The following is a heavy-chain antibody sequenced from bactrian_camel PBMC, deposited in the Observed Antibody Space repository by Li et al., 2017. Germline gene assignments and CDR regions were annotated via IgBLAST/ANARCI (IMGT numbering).Heavy chain of an antibody. D-gene: IGHD3*01. V-gene: IGHV3S6*01. Sequence: PLVESGGGLVQPGGSLTLSCVASGFTFSGYAMYWVRQAPGKGLEWVSSIYSDGSDTYYADSVKGRFTISRDNAKNTVSLQMNSLKSEDTAMYYCAADRAGVACRSTRGDNYWGQGTQVAVS. CDR3: AADRAGVACRSTRGDNY. CDR1: GFTFSGYA. CDR2: IYSDGSDT. J-gene: IGHJ4*01.